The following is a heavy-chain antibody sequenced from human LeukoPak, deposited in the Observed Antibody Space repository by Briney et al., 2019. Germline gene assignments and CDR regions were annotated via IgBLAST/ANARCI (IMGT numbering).Heavy chain of an antibody. CDR3: ARGMDRRGYFHDAFEI. Sequence: GASVKVSRKASGYTFTIYVCSWVRPAPGQGLEWMGWSRALNGKTIYAQKFQGRLTMTTDTSTSTAYMELRSLRSDDTAVNYWARGMDRRGYFHDAFEIWGQGTMVTVSS. CDR1: GYTFTIYV. V-gene: IGHV1-18*01. CDR2: SRALNGKT. D-gene: IGHD3-22*01. J-gene: IGHJ3*02.